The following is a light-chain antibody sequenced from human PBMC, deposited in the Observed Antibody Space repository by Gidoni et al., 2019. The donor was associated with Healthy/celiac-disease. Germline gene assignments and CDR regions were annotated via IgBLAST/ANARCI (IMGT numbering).Light chain of an antibody. CDR1: QSISSY. J-gene: IGKJ3*01. V-gene: IGKV1-39*01. Sequence: DIPLTQSPSSLSASVGDRVTITCRASQSISSYLTWYQQKPVKAPKLLIYAASSLQSGVPSRFSGSGSGTDFTLTISSLKPEDFATYYCQQSYSTPPVTFGPGTKVEIK. CDR2: AAS. CDR3: QQSYSTPPVT.